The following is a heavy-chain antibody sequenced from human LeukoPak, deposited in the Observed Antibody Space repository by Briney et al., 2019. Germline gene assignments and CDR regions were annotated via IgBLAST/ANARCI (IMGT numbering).Heavy chain of an antibody. CDR3: ARARADFWSGYQY. J-gene: IGHJ4*02. CDR2: IGSSGESR. V-gene: IGHV3-64*01. D-gene: IGHD3-3*01. CDR1: GFRFSNYA. Sequence: GGSLRLSCAASGFRFSNYAMPWVRQAPGKGLEFVSAIGSSGESRYYAKSVKGRFTISRDNSRNTLYLLMAGLGTDDMAVYYCARARADFWSGYQYWGQGPLVTVSS.